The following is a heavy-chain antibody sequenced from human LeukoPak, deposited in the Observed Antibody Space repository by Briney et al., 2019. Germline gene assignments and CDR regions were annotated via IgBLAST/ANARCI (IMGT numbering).Heavy chain of an antibody. V-gene: IGHV4-39*01. J-gene: IGHJ5*02. Sequence: SETLSLTCTVSGGSISSSSYYWGWIRQPPGKGLEWIGSIYYSGSTYYNPSLKGRVTISVDTSKNQFSLKLSSVTAADTAVYYCARGVVRAAGTWGQGTLVTVSS. CDR1: GGSISSSSYY. CDR3: ARGVVRAAGT. D-gene: IGHD1-26*01. CDR2: IYYSGST.